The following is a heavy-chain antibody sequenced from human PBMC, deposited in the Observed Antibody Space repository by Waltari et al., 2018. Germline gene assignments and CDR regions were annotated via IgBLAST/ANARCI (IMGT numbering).Heavy chain of an antibody. CDR3: ARGGFWSAKGYYGMDV. Sequence: QVKLVQYGAEVKKPGASVKVSCKGAGYTFTSYAMHLVRQARGQRREWMGWINAGNGNTKYSQKFQGSVTITRDTSASTAYMELSSLRSEDTAVYYCARGGFWSAKGYYGMDVWGQGTTVTVSS. CDR1: GYTFTSYA. V-gene: IGHV1-3*01. J-gene: IGHJ6*02. D-gene: IGHD3-3*01. CDR2: INAGNGNT.